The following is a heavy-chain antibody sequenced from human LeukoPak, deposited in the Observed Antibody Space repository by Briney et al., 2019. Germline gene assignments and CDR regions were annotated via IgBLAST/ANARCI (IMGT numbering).Heavy chain of an antibody. CDR2: INPSGGNT. CDR1: GYTFTSYY. J-gene: IGHJ5*02. CDR3: ARDRVLRDGYNQEWAWFDP. D-gene: IGHD5-24*01. V-gene: IGHV1-46*01. Sequence: ASVKVSCKASGYTFTSYYMHWVRQAPGQGLEWMGIINPSGGNTSYAQRFQGRVTMTRDTSTSTVYMELSSLRSEDTAVYYCARDRVLRDGYNQEWAWFDPWGQGTLVTVSS.